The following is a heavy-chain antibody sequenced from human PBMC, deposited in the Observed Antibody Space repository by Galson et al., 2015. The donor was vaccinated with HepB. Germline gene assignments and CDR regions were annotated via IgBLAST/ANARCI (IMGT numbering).Heavy chain of an antibody. V-gene: IGHV3-30*18. CDR2: ISYDGSNR. Sequence: SLRLSCAASGFTFSRYGMHWVRQAPGKGLEWVAVISYDGSNRYYADSVKGRFTISRDNSKNTLYLQMNSLRAEDTAVYYCAKDALSLDYWGHGTLVTVSS. CDR1: GFTFSRYG. CDR3: AKDALSLDY. J-gene: IGHJ4*01.